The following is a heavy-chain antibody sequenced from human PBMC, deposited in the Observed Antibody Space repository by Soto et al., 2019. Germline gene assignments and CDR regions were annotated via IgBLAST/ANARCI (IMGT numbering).Heavy chain of an antibody. CDR1: GTSISSYY. J-gene: IGHJ4*02. CDR3: AREPLAHSYFDL. Sequence: PSETLSLTCTVSGTSISSYYWSWIRQPPGKGLEWIANIHYSGTTNYNPSLKSRVTMSMDTSKNQFSPKLTSVIAADTAVYFWAREPLAHSYFDLWGQGTLVTVSS. V-gene: IGHV4-59*12. CDR2: IHYSGTT.